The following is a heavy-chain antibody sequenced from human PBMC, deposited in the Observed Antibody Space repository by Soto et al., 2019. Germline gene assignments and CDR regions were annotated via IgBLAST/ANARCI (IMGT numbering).Heavy chain of an antibody. CDR3: ASGHDAYKVRY. CDR2: IYYTGNT. CDR1: GGSISGHY. V-gene: IGHV4-59*06. D-gene: IGHD1-1*01. J-gene: IGHJ4*02. Sequence: PSETLSLTCTVSGGSISGHYWTWIRQLPGKGLEWIGYIYYTGNTYYNPSLKSRPTISIDTSENQFSLKLTSVTAADTAVYFCASGHDAYKVRYWGQGTLVTVSS.